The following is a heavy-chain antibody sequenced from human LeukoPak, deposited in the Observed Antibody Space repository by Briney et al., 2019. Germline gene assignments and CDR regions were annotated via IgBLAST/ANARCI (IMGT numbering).Heavy chain of an antibody. CDR1: GGSISSYY. Sequence: SETLFLTCTVSGGSISSYYWSWIRQPPGKGLEWIGYIYYSGSTNYNPSLKSRVTISVDTSKNQFSLKLSSVTAADTAVYYCAGGGRRWELLWGYYYYYMDVWGKGTTVTVSS. V-gene: IGHV4-59*01. CDR3: AGGGRRWELLWGYYYYYMDV. D-gene: IGHD1-26*01. J-gene: IGHJ6*03. CDR2: IYYSGST.